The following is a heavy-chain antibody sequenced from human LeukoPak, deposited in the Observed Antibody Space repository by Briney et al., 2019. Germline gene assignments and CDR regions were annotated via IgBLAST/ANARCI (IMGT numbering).Heavy chain of an antibody. V-gene: IGHV1-18*01. D-gene: IGHD5-18*01. CDR2: ISAYNGNT. J-gene: IGHJ6*02. CDR3: AREQPSLNYYGMDV. CDR1: GYTFTSYG. Sequence: ASVKVSCKASGYTFTSYGISWVRQAPGQGLEWMGWISAYNGNTNYAQKLQGRVTMTTDTSMSTAYMELRSLRSDDTAVYYCAREQPSLNYYGMDVWGQGTTVTVSS.